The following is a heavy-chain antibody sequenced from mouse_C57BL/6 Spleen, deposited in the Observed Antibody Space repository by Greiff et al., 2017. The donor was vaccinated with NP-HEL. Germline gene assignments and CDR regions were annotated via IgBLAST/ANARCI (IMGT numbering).Heavy chain of an antibody. CDR2: IWSDGST. J-gene: IGHJ4*01. V-gene: IGHV2-6*03. Sequence: QVQLKESGPGLVAPSQSLSITCTVSGFSLTSYGVHWVRQPPGKGLEWLVVIWSDGSTTYNSALKSRKSISKDNSKIQVFLKMNCLQTDDTAMYYCARSMVTTGGNYAMDYWGQGTSVTVSS. D-gene: IGHD2-2*01. CDR3: ARSMVTTGGNYAMDY. CDR1: GFSLTSYG.